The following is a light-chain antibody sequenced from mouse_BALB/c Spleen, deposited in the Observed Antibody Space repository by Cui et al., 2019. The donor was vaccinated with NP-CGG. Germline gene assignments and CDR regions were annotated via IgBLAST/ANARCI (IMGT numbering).Light chain of an antibody. V-gene: IGLV1*01. Sequence: QAVLTQESALTTSPGETVTLTCRSSTGAVTTSNYANWVQEKPDHLFTGLIGGTNNRPPGVPARFSGSLIGDKAALTIIGAQTEDEAIYFCALWYSNHWVFGGGTKLTVL. CDR2: GTN. CDR1: TGAVTTSNY. CDR3: ALWYSNHWV. J-gene: IGLJ1*01.